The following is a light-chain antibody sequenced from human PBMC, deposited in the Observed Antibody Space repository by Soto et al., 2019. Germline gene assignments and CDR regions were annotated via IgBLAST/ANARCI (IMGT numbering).Light chain of an antibody. J-gene: IGKJ1*01. CDR1: QSVLYSSNNKNY. Sequence: DIVMTQSPDSLAVSLCERATINCKSSQSVLYSSNNKNYLAWFQQKPGKAPKSLIYRASTSQSGVPSRFSGSASGTDFTLTITKLQPEDFATYYCQHSYVTPWTFGQGTKVDIK. CDR2: RAS. V-gene: IGKV4-1*01. CDR3: QHSYVTPWT.